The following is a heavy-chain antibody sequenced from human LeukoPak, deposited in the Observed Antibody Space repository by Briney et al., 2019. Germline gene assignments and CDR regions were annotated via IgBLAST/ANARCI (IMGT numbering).Heavy chain of an antibody. V-gene: IGHV4-39*01. CDR3: ARLDLASYYDSSGYLDY. Sequence: WETLSLTCTVSGGSISSSSYYWGCIRQPPGKGLEWIGSIYYSGSTYYNPSLKSRVTISVDTSKNQFSLKLSSVTAADTAVYYCARLDLASYYDSSGYLDYWAAGNLGTVSS. CDR1: GGSISSSSYY. J-gene: IGHJ4*02. CDR2: IYYSGST. D-gene: IGHD3-22*01.